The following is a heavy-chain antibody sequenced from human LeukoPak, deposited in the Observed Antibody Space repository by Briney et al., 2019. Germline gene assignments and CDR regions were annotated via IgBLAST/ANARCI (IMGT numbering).Heavy chain of an antibody. D-gene: IGHD2-21*01. J-gene: IGHJ3*01. CDR3: AVYDNVVVHDGFDV. CDR2: IKEDGSER. V-gene: IGHV3-7*01. Sequence: GGSLRLSCAASGFTFSSYWMSWVRQAPGQGLEWVANIKEDGSERYYVDSVEGRFTISRDNAKNSLSLQMNSLRVEDTAVYYCAVYDNVVVHDGFDVWGQGTMVTVSP. CDR1: GFTFSSYW.